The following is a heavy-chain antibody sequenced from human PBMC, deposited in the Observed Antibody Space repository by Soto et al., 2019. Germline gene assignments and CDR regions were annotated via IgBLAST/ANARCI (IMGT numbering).Heavy chain of an antibody. D-gene: IGHD4-17*01. CDR3: ARLSGDSPVWVLP. CDR2: ISFEGNT. J-gene: IGHJ5*02. CDR1: YGSSSDVGQY. Sequence: SLPRTVGYGSSSDVGQYRSNNKKTQRKRLEWIGDISFEGNTEYKTYLKIWVAISIYTSRDQFSITLRSVTDADTAVYYCARLSGDSPVWVLPWGQGRLVTVSS. V-gene: IGHV4-61*08.